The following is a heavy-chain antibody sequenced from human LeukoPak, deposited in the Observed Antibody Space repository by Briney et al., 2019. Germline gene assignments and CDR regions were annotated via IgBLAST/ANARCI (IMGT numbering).Heavy chain of an antibody. D-gene: IGHD6-19*01. V-gene: IGHV3-23*01. CDR2: IPASGGST. J-gene: IGHJ4*02. CDR3: AKESSSGWYFDY. Sequence: QTGGSLRLSCVASGFTFSSNVMIWVRQAPGKGLEWVSSIPASGGSTYYADSVKGWFTISRDNSKNSLYLQMNSLRAEDTAVYYCAKESSSGWYFDYWGQGTLVTVPS. CDR1: GFTFSSNV.